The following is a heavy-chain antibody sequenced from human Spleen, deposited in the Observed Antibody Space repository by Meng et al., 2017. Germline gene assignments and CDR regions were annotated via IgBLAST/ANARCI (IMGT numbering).Heavy chain of an antibody. D-gene: IGHD3-16*01. CDR1: GFTFSNSA. CDR3: IRDRGGGAGV. CDR2: IAAGGGTT. J-gene: IGHJ4*02. V-gene: IGHV3-23*01. Sequence: GESLKISCAAAGFTFSNSAMSWVRQAPGKGLEWVSTIAAGGGTTYYADSVKGRFTISRDNAKNTPYLQMNSLRAEDTAVYYCIRDRGGGAGVWGQGTLVTVSS.